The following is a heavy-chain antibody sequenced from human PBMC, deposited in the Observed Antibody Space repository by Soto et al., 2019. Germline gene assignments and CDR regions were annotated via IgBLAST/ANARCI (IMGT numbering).Heavy chain of an antibody. CDR3: AKDGRYFDPYYFDY. Sequence: HPGGSLRLSCAASGFTFSSYAMSWVRQAPGKGLEWVSAISGSGGSTYYADYVKGRFTISRDNSKNTLYLQMNSLRAEDTAVYYCAKDGRYFDPYYFDYWGQGTLVTVSS. V-gene: IGHV3-23*01. J-gene: IGHJ4*02. D-gene: IGHD3-9*01. CDR1: GFTFSSYA. CDR2: ISGSGGST.